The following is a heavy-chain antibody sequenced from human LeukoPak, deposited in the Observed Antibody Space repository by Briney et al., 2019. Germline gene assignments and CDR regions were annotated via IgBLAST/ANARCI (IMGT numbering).Heavy chain of an antibody. V-gene: IGHV4-4*07. Sequence: SETLSLTCRVSGGFLSNYNWNWIRQSAGKGLEWIGRIYISGSTDYNPSLKSRVTMSVDASKNEFSLRLNSVTAADSAVYYCARTSGRSWFYYYIDVWGKGTTVIVSS. CDR2: IYISGST. CDR1: GGFLSNYN. CDR3: ARTSGRSWFYYYIDV. J-gene: IGHJ6*03. D-gene: IGHD2-15*01.